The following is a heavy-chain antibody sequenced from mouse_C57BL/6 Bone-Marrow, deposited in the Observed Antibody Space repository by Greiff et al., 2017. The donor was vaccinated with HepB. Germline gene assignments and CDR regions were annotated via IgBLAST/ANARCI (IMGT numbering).Heavy chain of an antibody. CDR1: GYTFTDYY. D-gene: IGHD2-5*01. Sequence: EVQLQQSGPELVKPGASVKISCKASGYTFTDYYMNWVKQSHGKSLEWIGDINPNNGGTSYNQKFKGKATLTVDKSSSTAYMELRSLTSEDSAVYYCARSPFPYSNLYAMDYWGQGTSVTVSS. J-gene: IGHJ4*01. CDR2: INPNNGGT. CDR3: ARSPFPYSNLYAMDY. V-gene: IGHV1-26*01.